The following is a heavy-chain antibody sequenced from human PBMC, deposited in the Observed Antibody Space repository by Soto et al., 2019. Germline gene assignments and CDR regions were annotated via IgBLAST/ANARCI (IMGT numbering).Heavy chain of an antibody. D-gene: IGHD2-2*01. CDR1: GGSISDDTYY. V-gene: IGHV4-39*01. CDR3: ARLLCTSPGCVPLDP. CDR2: IYYSGTS. Sequence: SETLSLTCTVSGGSISDDTYYWGWIRQPPGKGLEWIGSIYYSGTSSYNPSLESRVTMSVDTSKKQLSLRLRSVTATDTAVYYFARLLCTSPGCVPLDPGGHGPLVTVSS. J-gene: IGHJ5*02.